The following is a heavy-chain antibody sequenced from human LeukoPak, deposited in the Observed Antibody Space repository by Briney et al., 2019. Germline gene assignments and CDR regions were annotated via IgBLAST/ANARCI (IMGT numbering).Heavy chain of an antibody. D-gene: IGHD6-6*01. CDR1: GFTVSSNY. V-gene: IGHV3-53*01. Sequence: GGSLRLSCAASGFTVSSNYMSWVRQAPGKGLEWVSVIYSGGSTYYADSVKGRFTISRDNSKNTLYLQMNSLRAEDTAVYYCATYSSSSRNYYYYYMDVWGKGTTVTVSS. CDR2: IYSGGST. J-gene: IGHJ6*03. CDR3: ATYSSSSRNYYYYYMDV.